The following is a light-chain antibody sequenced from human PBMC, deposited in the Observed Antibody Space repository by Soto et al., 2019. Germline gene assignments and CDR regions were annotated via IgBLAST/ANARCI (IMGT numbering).Light chain of an antibody. CDR2: GDT. Sequence: QSVLTQPPSVSGAPGQRVTISCTGSSSNIGAGYDVHWYQQLPGTAPKLLIYGDTNRPSEVPERFSGSKSGTSDSLSITGLQAEDEADYYCQSYDSSLSGPTFVFGTGSKLTVL. V-gene: IGLV1-40*01. CDR3: QSYDSSLSGPTFV. J-gene: IGLJ1*01. CDR1: SSNIGAGYD.